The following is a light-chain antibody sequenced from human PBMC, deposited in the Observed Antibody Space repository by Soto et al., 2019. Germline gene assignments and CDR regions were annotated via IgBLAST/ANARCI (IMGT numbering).Light chain of an antibody. CDR3: QQYNNWPRT. J-gene: IGKJ1*01. CDR2: GAS. Sequence: EIVMTQSPVTLSVSPGERATLSCMASRSVISNLAWYQQKHGQAPRLLIYGASTRATGIPARFSGSGSGTELTITISSLQSEDFEVYYCQQYNNWPRTFGQGTKVDIK. CDR1: RSVISN. V-gene: IGKV3-15*01.